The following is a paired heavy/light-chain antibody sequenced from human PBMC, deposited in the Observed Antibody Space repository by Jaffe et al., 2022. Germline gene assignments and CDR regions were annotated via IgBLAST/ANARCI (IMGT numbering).Heavy chain of an antibody. CDR1: GFNFDDYG. Sequence: EVQLVESGGGLVQPGTSLKLSCAASGFNFDDYGMHWVRQTPGKGLEWVSGINWNIITIAYADSVKGRFTISRDNAKKSLYLQMNSLRAEDTALYYCAKGATTRPDYIGYFDLWGRGTLVTVSS. CDR3: AKGATTRPDYIGYFDL. D-gene: IGHD4-17*01. CDR2: INWNIITI. J-gene: IGHJ2*01. V-gene: IGHV3-9*01.
Light chain of an antibody. V-gene: IGKV3-20*01. CDR1: QSVSSNY. CDR3: QQYGSSPRT. CDR2: GAS. J-gene: IGKJ2*01. Sequence: EIVLTQSPATLSLSPGERATLSCRASQSVSSNYLAWYQQKLGQAPRLLIYGASNRATGIPDRFSGSGSGTDFTLTISRLEPEDFAVYYCQQYGSSPRTFGQGTKLEIK.